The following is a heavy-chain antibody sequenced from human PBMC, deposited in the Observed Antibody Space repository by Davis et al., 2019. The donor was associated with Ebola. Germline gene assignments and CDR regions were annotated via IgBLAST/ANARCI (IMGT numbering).Heavy chain of an antibody. CDR2: IYYSGST. Sequence: MPSETLSLTCTVSGGSISSGGYYWSWIRQHPGKGLEWIGYIYYSGSTYYNPSLKSRVTISVDTSKNQFSLKLSSVTAADTAVYYCARDTLINDFWSGSLGYYGMDVWGQGTTVTVSS. CDR1: GGSISSGGYY. CDR3: ARDTLINDFWSGSLGYYGMDV. J-gene: IGHJ6*02. D-gene: IGHD3-3*01. V-gene: IGHV4-31*03.